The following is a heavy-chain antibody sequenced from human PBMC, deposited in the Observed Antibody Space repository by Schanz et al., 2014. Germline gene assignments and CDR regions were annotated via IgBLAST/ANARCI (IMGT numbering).Heavy chain of an antibody. Sequence: ESGGCLVKPGGSLRLSCAASGFTFSRHSMNWVRQAPGKGLEWVSLISSTSSYRYYADSVKGRFTISRDNAKNSLYLQMYSLRAEDTAVYYCARVGYGSGRSFDYWGQGTLVTVSS. D-gene: IGHD3-10*01. J-gene: IGHJ4*02. CDR3: ARVGYGSGRSFDY. CDR2: ISSTSSYR. V-gene: IGHV3-21*01. CDR1: GFTFSRHS.